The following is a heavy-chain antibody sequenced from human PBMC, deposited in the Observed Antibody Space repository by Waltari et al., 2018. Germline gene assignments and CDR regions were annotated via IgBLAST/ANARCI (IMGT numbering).Heavy chain of an antibody. Sequence: QVQLQESGPGLVKPSETLSLTCTVSGYSISSGYYWGWIRPPPGKGLEWIGSIYHSGSTYYNPSLKSRVTISVDTSKNQFSLKLSSVTAADTAVYYCARGPPGIAAAPMNWFDPWGQGTLVTVSS. CDR2: IYHSGST. CDR1: GYSISSGYY. CDR3: ARGPPGIAAAPMNWFDP. D-gene: IGHD6-13*01. V-gene: IGHV4-38-2*02. J-gene: IGHJ5*02.